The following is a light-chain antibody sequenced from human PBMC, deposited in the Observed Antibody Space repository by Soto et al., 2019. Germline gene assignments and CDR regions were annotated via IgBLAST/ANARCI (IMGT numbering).Light chain of an antibody. V-gene: IGKV3-20*01. CDR2: GAA. J-gene: IGKJ5*01. CDR1: QSVSSSY. CDR3: QQYGSSPKIT. Sequence: EIVLTLSPGTLSLSPGERATLSCRASQSVSSSYLACYQQKPGHAARLLIYGAASRATGIPDRFSGSGSGTDFTLTISRLEPEDFAVYYCQQYGSSPKITFGQGTRLEIK.